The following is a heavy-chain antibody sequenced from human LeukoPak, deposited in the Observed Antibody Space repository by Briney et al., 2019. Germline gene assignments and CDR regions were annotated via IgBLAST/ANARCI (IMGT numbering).Heavy chain of an antibody. D-gene: IGHD4-11*01. J-gene: IGHJ6*03. V-gene: IGHV4-59*01. CDR2: IYYSGST. CDR1: GGSISSYY. Sequence: SETLSPTCTVSGGSISSYYWSWIRQPPGKGLEWIGYIYYSGSTNYNPSLKSRVTISVDTSKNQFSLKLSSVTAADTAVYYCARVNYSNYGYYYYYMDVWGKGTTVTVSS. CDR3: ARVNYSNYGYYYYYMDV.